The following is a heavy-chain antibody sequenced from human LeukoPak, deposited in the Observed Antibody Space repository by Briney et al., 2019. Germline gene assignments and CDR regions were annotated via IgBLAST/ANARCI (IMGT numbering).Heavy chain of an antibody. J-gene: IGHJ5*02. Sequence: ASVKVSCKASGYTFTSYGISWVRQAPGQGLEWMGWINGYNGNTNYAQKLQGRVTMTTDTSTSTAYMEMRSLRSEDTAVYYCAVSSGWYGGFDPWGQGTLVTVSS. V-gene: IGHV1-18*01. CDR1: GYTFTSYG. D-gene: IGHD6-19*01. CDR3: AVSSGWYGGFDP. CDR2: INGYNGNT.